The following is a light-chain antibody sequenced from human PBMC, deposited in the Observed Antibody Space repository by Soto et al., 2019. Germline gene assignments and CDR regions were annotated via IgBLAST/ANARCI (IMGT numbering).Light chain of an antibody. CDR2: GAS. J-gene: IGKJ4*01. V-gene: IGKV3-11*01. Sequence: EIVLTQSPATLSLSPGERATLSYRASQSVSSYLAWYQQKPGQAPRLLIYGASNRATGIPVSFSGSRSGTDFTLTISSLEPEDFAVYYCQQRSNWPPVTFGGGTKVEIK. CDR3: QQRSNWPPVT. CDR1: QSVSSY.